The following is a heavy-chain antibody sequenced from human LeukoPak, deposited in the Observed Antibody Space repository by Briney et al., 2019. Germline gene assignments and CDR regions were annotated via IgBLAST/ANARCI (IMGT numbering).Heavy chain of an antibody. Sequence: GGSLRLSCAASGFTFSSYEMNWVRQAPGKGLEWVSYISSSGSTIYYADSVKGRFTISRDNAKNSLYLQMNSLRAEDTAVYYCARDPYSGAYGDTYYYYMDVWGKGTTVTISS. CDR1: GFTFSSYE. D-gene: IGHD1-26*01. CDR3: ARDPYSGAYGDTYYYYMDV. V-gene: IGHV3-48*03. J-gene: IGHJ6*03. CDR2: ISSSGSTI.